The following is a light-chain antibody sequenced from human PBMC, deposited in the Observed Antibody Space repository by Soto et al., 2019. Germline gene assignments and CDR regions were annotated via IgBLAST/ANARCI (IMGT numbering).Light chain of an antibody. Sequence: TQSPGTLSLSPGERATLSCRASQSVRNNNLNWYQQKAGQAPRLLIYGASTGATGIPGRFSGSGSGTEFTLTISSLQSEDFAVYYCQQYDNWPITFARGTRLAIK. J-gene: IGKJ5*01. CDR2: GAS. CDR1: QSVRNNN. V-gene: IGKV3-15*01. CDR3: QQYDNWPIT.